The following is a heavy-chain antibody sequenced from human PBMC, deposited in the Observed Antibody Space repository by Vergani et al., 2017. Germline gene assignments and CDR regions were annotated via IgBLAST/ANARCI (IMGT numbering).Heavy chain of an antibody. Sequence: EVQLVESGGGLVKPGGSLRLSCAASGFTFSNAWMSWVRQAPGKGLEWVGRIKSKTDGGTTDYAAPVKGRFTISRDDSKNTLYLQMNSLRAEDTAVYYCAKDLLAVAGTRGVFDYWGQGTLVTVSS. D-gene: IGHD6-19*01. CDR2: IKSKTDGGTT. J-gene: IGHJ4*02. V-gene: IGHV3-15*01. CDR1: GFTFSNAW. CDR3: AKDLLAVAGTRGVFDY.